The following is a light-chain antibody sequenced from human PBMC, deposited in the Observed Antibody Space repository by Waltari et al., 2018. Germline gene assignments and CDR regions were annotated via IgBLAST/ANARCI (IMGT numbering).Light chain of an antibody. CDR3: QQYLSTPPT. J-gene: IGKJ1*01. CDR2: WAS. V-gene: IGKV4-1*01. CDR1: QSVLYSSNNKNY. Sequence: DIVMTQSQDPLAVSLGERATINCKSSQSVLYSSNNKNYLAWYQQKPGQPPKLLIYWASTRESGVPDRFSGSGSGTDFTLTISSLQAEDVAVYYCQQYLSTPPTFGQGTKVEIK.